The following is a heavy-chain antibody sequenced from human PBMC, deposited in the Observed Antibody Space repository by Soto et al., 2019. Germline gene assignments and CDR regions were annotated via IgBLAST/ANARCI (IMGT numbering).Heavy chain of an antibody. Sequence: SETLSLTCAISGDRVSSNSAAWNWIRQSPSRGLEWLGRTYYRSKWYNDYAVSVKSRTTINPDTSKNQFSLQLNSVTPEDTAVYYCARNGEYCSGGSCNPRYYYYGMDVWGQGTTVTVSS. V-gene: IGHV6-1*01. D-gene: IGHD2-15*01. J-gene: IGHJ6*02. CDR2: TYYRSKWYN. CDR1: GDRVSSNSAA. CDR3: ARNGEYCSGGSCNPRYYYYGMDV.